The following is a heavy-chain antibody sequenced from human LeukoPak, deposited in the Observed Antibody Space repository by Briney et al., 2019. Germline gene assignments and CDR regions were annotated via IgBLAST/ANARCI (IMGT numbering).Heavy chain of an antibody. V-gene: IGHV1-46*01. D-gene: IGHD2-15*01. CDR2: INPSGGST. Sequence: GSSVKVSCKASGYTFTSYYMHWVRQAPGQGLEWMGIINPSGGSTSYAQKFQGRVTMTRDTSTSTVYMELSSLRSEDTAVYYCARGGYCSGGSCYSGPFDPWGQGTLVTVSS. J-gene: IGHJ5*02. CDR3: ARGGYCSGGSCYSGPFDP. CDR1: GYTFTSYY.